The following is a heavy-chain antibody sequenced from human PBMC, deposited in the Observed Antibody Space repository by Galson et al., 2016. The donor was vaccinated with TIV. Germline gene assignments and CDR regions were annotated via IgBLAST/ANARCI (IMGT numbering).Heavy chain of an antibody. Sequence: SVKVSCKASGGTFSSYVFNWVRLAPGQGLEWMGGIIPLFRTTNYAQKFQGRVTITADKSTKTAYMELNSLKYGDTAVYYCATDRNTAFDTYHYYYGMDVWGQGTTVIVSS. CDR3: ATDRNTAFDTYHYYYGMDV. CDR2: IIPLFRTT. D-gene: IGHD5-18*01. V-gene: IGHV1-69*06. CDR1: GGTFSSYV. J-gene: IGHJ6*02.